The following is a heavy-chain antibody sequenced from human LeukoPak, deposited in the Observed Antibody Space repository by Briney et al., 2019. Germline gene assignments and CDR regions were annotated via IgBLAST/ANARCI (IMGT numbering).Heavy chain of an antibody. CDR2: INPNSGGT. V-gene: IGHV1-2*02. CDR1: GYTFTDYY. CDR3: ARGYCTGDSCSGAWFDP. D-gene: IGHD2-8*02. J-gene: IGHJ5*02. Sequence: ASVKVSCKASGYTFTDYYIHWVRQAPGQGLEWMGWINPNSGGTNYAQKFQGRVTMTRDTSISTAYMELRLRSDDTAVYYCARGYCTGDSCSGAWFDPWGRGTLVTVSS.